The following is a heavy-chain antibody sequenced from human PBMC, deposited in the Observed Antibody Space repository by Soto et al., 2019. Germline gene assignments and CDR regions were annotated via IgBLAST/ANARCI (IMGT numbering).Heavy chain of an antibody. CDR2: MNPKSGKT. D-gene: IGHD4-17*01. Sequence: ASVKVPCKASGYTFTSYDINWVRQTTGQGLEWIGWMNPKSGKTGYAQRFQGRLTLTWDTSISTSYMYLSSLRSDDTAVYYCARTSSGHTYGPIDPWGQGTPVTVSS. V-gene: IGHV1-8*01. CDR1: GYTFTSYD. J-gene: IGHJ5*02. CDR3: ARTSSGHTYGPIDP.